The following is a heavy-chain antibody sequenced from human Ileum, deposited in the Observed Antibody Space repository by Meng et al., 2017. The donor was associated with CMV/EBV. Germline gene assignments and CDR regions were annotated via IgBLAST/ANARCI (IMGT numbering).Heavy chain of an antibody. Sequence: GGSLRLSCAASGFTFDDYAMHWVRQAPGKGLEWVSGISWNSGSIGYADSVKGRFTISRDNAKNSLYLQMNSLRVEDMALYYCAKGRGYDILTGYSPGGMDVWGQGTTVTVSS. V-gene: IGHV3-9*03. D-gene: IGHD3-9*01. J-gene: IGHJ6*02. CDR3: AKGRGYDILTGYSPGGMDV. CDR2: ISWNSGSI. CDR1: GFTFDDYA.